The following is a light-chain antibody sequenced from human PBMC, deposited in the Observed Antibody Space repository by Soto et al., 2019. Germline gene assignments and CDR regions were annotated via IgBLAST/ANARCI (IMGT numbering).Light chain of an antibody. CDR3: QQYGRSPGYT. Sequence: EIVLTQSPGTLSLSPGERANLTCRASQSVSSSYLTWYQQKPGQAPRVLVYGSSRRATGIPDRFSGSGSGTDFTLTISRLEPEDFAVYYCQQYGRSPGYTFGQGTNLEIK. CDR2: GSS. V-gene: IGKV3-20*01. J-gene: IGKJ2*01. CDR1: QSVSSSY.